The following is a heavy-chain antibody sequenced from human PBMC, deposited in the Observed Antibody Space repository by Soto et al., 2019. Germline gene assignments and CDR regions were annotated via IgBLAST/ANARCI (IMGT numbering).Heavy chain of an antibody. V-gene: IGHV4-59*08. CDR1: GGSISSYY. CDR2: IHYSGTT. Sequence: SETLSLTCTVSGGSISSYYWSWIRQPPGKGLEWIGYIHYSGTTDYNPSLKSRVTISVDTSKNQFSLKMSSVTAADTAVYYCARYYDFWSGQNWFDPWGQGTLVTVSS. D-gene: IGHD3-3*01. J-gene: IGHJ5*02. CDR3: ARYYDFWSGQNWFDP.